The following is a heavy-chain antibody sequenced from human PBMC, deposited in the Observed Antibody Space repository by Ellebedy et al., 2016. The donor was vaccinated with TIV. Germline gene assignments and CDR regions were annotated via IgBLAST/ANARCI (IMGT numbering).Heavy chain of an antibody. CDR3: ATSVAATSTRFDS. V-gene: IGHV4-61*05. D-gene: IGHD6-19*01. J-gene: IGHJ5*01. CDR1: GGSISSSSYY. Sequence: SETLSLTXTVSGGSISSSSYYWGWIRQPPGKGLEWIGYIFYSESTNYNPSLKSRVTMAVDSSKNQFSLKLTSVTAADTAVYYCATSVAATSTRFDSWGRGTLVTVSS. CDR2: IFYSEST.